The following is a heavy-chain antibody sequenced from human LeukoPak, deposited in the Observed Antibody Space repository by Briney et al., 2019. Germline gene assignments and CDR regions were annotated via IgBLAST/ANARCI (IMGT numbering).Heavy chain of an antibody. Sequence: PGGSLRLSCAASGFAFSHTWMSWVRPGPGKGLEWVGLIKTKSDGGTTDYAAPVKGRFTISRDDSKNTLYLQMNSLKTEDTAVYYCARSGRLHISQFGITGTTDMDVWGKGTTVTVSS. J-gene: IGHJ6*03. D-gene: IGHD1-7*01. V-gene: IGHV3-15*01. CDR2: IKTKSDGGTT. CDR1: GFAFSHTW. CDR3: ARSGRLHISQFGITGTTDMDV.